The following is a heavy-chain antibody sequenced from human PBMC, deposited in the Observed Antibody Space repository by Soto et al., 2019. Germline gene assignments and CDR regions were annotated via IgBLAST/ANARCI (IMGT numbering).Heavy chain of an antibody. J-gene: IGHJ4*02. CDR3: AKESRWLRLRYYFDY. D-gene: IGHD5-12*01. CDR2: ISYDGSNK. V-gene: IGHV3-30*18. Sequence: GGSLRLSCAASGFTFSSYGMHWVRQAPGKGLEWVAVISYDGSNKYYADSVKGRFTISRDNSKNTLYLQMNSLRAEDTAVYYCAKESRWLRLRYYFDYWGQGTLVTVSS. CDR1: GFTFSSYG.